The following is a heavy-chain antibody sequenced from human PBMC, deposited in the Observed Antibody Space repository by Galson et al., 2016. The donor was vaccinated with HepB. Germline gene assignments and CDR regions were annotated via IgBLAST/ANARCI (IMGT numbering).Heavy chain of an antibody. Sequence: SVKVSCKASGYIFSGYYIYWVRQAPGEGLQWMGWINPNSGGASYAQMFQGRVTMTRDTSISTASMELTRLTSDDLAVYYCARGHVYGSGSYYPDYWGQGTLVTVSS. J-gene: IGHJ4*02. D-gene: IGHD3-10*01. CDR2: INPNSGGA. V-gene: IGHV1-2*02. CDR1: GYIFSGYY. CDR3: ARGHVYGSGSYYPDY.